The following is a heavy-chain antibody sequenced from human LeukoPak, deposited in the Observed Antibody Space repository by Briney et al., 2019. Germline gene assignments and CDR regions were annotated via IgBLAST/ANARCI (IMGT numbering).Heavy chain of an antibody. CDR2: ISSSSSYI. CDR3: ARVRSERILLWGYMDV. V-gene: IGHV3-21*01. D-gene: IGHD1-1*01. J-gene: IGHJ6*03. Sequence: TGGSLRLSCAASGFTFSSYSMNWVRQAPGKGLEWVSSISSSSSYIYYADSVKGRFTISRDNAKNSLYLRMNSLRAEDTAVYYCARVRSERILLWGYMDVWGKGTTVTISS. CDR1: GFTFSSYS.